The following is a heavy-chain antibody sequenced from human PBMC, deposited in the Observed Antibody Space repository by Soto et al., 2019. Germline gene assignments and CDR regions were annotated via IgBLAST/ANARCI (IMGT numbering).Heavy chain of an antibody. CDR2: INHSGST. CDR3: ARATITIFGVVIGSPNWFEP. V-gene: IGHV4-34*01. J-gene: IGHJ5*02. CDR1: GGSFSGYY. D-gene: IGHD3-3*01. Sequence: SETLSLTCAVYGGSFSGYYWSWIRQPPGKGLEWIGEINHSGSTNYNPSLKSRVTISVDTSMNQFSLKLSSVTAADTAVYYCARATITIFGVVIGSPNWFEPWGQGTMVTVSS.